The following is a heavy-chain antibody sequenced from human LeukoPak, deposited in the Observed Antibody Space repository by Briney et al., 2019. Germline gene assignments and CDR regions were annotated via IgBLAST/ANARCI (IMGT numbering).Heavy chain of an antibody. D-gene: IGHD3-3*01. V-gene: IGHV3-23*01. CDR3: AKGLREYDFWSGYAT. Sequence: QPGGSLRLSCAASGFTFSSYAMMWVRQAPGKGLDWVSTISVSGGSPNYADSVKGRFTISRDSSKNTLFLQMNSLRAEDTALYYCAKGLREYDFWSGYATWGQGTLGTVS. CDR1: GFTFSSYA. CDR2: ISVSGGSP. J-gene: IGHJ5*02.